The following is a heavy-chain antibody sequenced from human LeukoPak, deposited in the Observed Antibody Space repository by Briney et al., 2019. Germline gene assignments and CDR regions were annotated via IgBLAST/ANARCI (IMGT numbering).Heavy chain of an antibody. J-gene: IGHJ6*03. D-gene: IGHD4-17*01. CDR1: GYTLTNHD. CDR3: ARAGGDYGDYYHYYYYMDV. CDR2: MNPNSGDT. Sequence: ASVKVSCKPSGYTLTNHDINWVRQATGQGLEWMGWMNPNSGDTGYAQKFQGRVTMTRDTSINTAYMELSSLTSEDTAVYHCARAGGDYGDYYHYYYYMDVWGSGTTVTVSS. V-gene: IGHV1-8*01.